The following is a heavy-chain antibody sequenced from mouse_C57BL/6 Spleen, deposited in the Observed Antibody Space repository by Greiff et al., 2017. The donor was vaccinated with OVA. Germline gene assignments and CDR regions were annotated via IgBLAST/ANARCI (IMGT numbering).Heavy chain of an antibody. CDR3: ARLPYYYGSSSWYFDV. D-gene: IGHD1-1*01. Sequence: VQLQQSGPELVKPGASVKIPCKASGYTFTDYNMDWVKQSHGKSLEWIGDINPNNGGTIYNQKFKGKATLTVDKSSSTAYMELRSLTSEDTAVYYCARLPYYYGSSSWYFDVWGTGTTVTVSS. J-gene: IGHJ1*03. V-gene: IGHV1-18*01. CDR2: INPNNGGT. CDR1: GYTFTDYN.